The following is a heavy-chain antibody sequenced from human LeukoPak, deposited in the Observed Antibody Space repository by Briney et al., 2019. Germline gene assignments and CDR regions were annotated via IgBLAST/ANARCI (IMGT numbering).Heavy chain of an antibody. CDR2: ISRDGTSQ. V-gene: IGHV3-30*03. Sequence: PGRSLRLSCVASGFTFNTYGIHWVRQAPGKGPEWVAGISRDGTSQDYADSVKGRFTISRDNSKNTLYLQMNSLRTEDTAVYYCARAAYCTSTSCHFSGYAQRPLDSWGQGTLVTVSS. CDR3: ARAAYCTSTSCHFSGYAQRPLDS. CDR1: GFTFNTYG. D-gene: IGHD2-2*01. J-gene: IGHJ4*02.